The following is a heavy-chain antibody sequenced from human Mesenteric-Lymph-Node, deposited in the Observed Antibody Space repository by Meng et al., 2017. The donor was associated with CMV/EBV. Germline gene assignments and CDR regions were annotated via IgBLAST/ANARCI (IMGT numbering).Heavy chain of an antibody. CDR3: ARDTPYYYDSSGPFDY. D-gene: IGHD3-22*01. J-gene: IGHJ4*02. CDR2: ISSSSSYI. CDR1: GFTFSSYS. V-gene: IGHV3-21*01. Sequence: GGSLRLSCAASGFTFSSYSMNWVRQAPGKGLEWVSSISSSSSYIYYADSVKGRFTISRDSAKNSLYLQMNSLRAEDTAVYYCARDTPYYYDSSGPFDYWGQGTLVTVSS.